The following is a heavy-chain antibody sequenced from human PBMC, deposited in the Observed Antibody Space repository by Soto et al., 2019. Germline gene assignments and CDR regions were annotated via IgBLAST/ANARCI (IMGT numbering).Heavy chain of an antibody. CDR2: INPNSGDT. J-gene: IGHJ3*02. V-gene: IGHV1-2*02. CDR1: GYIFTGYH. D-gene: IGHD3-9*01. Sequence: ASVKVSCKASGYIFTGYHIHWVRQAPGRGLEWMGWINPNSGDTEYAQNFQGRVTMTRDTSFNLVYMEMSGLMSEDTAVYYCARAARGTRGFDAMHIWGQGTTLTV. CDR3: ARAARGTRGFDAMHI.